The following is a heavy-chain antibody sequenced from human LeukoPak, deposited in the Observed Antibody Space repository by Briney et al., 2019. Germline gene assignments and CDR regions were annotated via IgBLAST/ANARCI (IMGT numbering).Heavy chain of an antibody. CDR3: ARVRTGYSNYFAY. CDR2: IYSGGST. J-gene: IGHJ4*02. V-gene: IGHV3-53*01. CDR1: GFTVSSNY. D-gene: IGHD5-18*01. Sequence: PGGSLRLSCAASGFTVSSNYMSWVRQAPGKGLEWVSVIYSGGSTYYADSVKGRFTISRDNSKNTLYLQMNSLRAEDTAVDYCARVRTGYSNYFAYWGQGTLVTVPS.